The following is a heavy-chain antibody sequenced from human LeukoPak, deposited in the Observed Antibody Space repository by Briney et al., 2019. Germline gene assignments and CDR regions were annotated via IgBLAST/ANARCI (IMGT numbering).Heavy chain of an antibody. CDR3: ATPRRGSSRDFDC. D-gene: IGHD6-13*01. V-gene: IGHV3-30*02. CDR1: GFTFSTYG. CDR2: IRYDGSDK. Sequence: GGSLRLSCSASGFTFSTYGMHWVRQAPGKGLEWVASIRYDGSDKYYADSVKGRFTISRDNSKNTVYLQMTSLGTEDTAVYYCATPRRGSSRDFDCWGQGTLVIVSS. J-gene: IGHJ4*02.